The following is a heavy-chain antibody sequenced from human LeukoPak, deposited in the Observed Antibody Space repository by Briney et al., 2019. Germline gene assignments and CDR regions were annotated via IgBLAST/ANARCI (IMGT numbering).Heavy chain of an antibody. CDR1: GYTFTSYG. Sequence: SVKVSCKASGYTFTSYGISWVRQAPGQGLEWMGGIIPIFGTANYAQRFQGRVTITADESTTTAYMEVSSLRSEDTAVYYCARGEVPPHYFDSWGQGTLVTVSP. CDR2: IIPIFGTA. CDR3: ARGEVPPHYFDS. J-gene: IGHJ4*02. V-gene: IGHV1-69*13.